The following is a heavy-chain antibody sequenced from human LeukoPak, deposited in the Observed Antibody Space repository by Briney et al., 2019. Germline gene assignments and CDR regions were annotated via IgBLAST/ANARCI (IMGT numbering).Heavy chain of an antibody. V-gene: IGHV3-9*01. CDR1: GFTFNHYA. Sequence: GGSLRLSCAASGFTFNHYAIHWVRQVPGKGLEWVSGISWNSVYIGYADSVKGRFTISRDNAKNSVYLQMNSLRDEDTALYYCAKDKASHYGGYDWDLDLWGQGTMVTVSS. CDR2: ISWNSVYI. J-gene: IGHJ5*02. D-gene: IGHD4-17*01. CDR3: AKDKASHYGGYDWDLDL.